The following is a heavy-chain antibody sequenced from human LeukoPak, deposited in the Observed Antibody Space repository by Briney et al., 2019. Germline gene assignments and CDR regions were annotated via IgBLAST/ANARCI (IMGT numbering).Heavy chain of an antibody. J-gene: IGHJ4*02. CDR1: GFTFSSYA. CDR2: ISGSGGST. V-gene: IGHV3-23*01. D-gene: IGHD3-10*01. Sequence: GGSLRLSCAASGFTFSSYAMSGVRQAPGEGLEWVSAISGSGGSTYYADSVKGRFAISRDNSKNTLYLQMNSLRAEDTVVYYCAKRPGPFDYWGQGTLVTVSS. CDR3: AKRPGPFDY.